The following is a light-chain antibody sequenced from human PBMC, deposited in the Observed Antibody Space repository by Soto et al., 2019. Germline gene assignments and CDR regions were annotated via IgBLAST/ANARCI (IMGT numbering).Light chain of an antibody. Sequence: DIQMTQSPSSLSASVGDRVTITHRASQSISSYFNLYQHKPGKAPKLLIYAASSLQTGVPSRFSGSRSGTDFALTISSLQRDDFASFYCQQTDSFPRTFGQGTKVDI. J-gene: IGKJ1*01. CDR2: AAS. CDR1: QSISSY. V-gene: IGKV1-39*01. CDR3: QQTDSFPRT.